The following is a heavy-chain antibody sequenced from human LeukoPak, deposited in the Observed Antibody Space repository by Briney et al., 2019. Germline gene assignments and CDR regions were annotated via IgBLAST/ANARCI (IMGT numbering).Heavy chain of an antibody. J-gene: IGHJ5*02. CDR1: GGSISSGGYY. D-gene: IGHD1-26*01. Sequence: SETLSLTCTVSGGSISSGGYYWSWIRQHPGKGLEWIGYIYYSGSTYYNPSLKSRVTTSVDTSKNQFSLKLSSVTAADTAVYYCARVRERCDWFDPWGQGTLVTVSS. CDR2: IYYSGST. CDR3: ARVRERCDWFDP. V-gene: IGHV4-31*03.